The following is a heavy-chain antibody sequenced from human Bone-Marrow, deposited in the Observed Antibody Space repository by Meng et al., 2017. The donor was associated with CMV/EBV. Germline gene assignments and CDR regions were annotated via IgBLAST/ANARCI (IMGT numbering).Heavy chain of an antibody. CDR2: INPNSGGT. Sequence: ASVKVSCKASGYTFTGYYMHWVRQAPEQGLEWMGWINPNSGGTNYAQKFQGRVTMTRDTSISIAYMELSRLRSDDTAVYYCARAQGGREDYYDSSGYFDYWGQGTLVTVSS. D-gene: IGHD3-22*01. CDR1: GYTFTGYY. CDR3: ARAQGGREDYYDSSGYFDY. J-gene: IGHJ4*02. V-gene: IGHV1-2*02.